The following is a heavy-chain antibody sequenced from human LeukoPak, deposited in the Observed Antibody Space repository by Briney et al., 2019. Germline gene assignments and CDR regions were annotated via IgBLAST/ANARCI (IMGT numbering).Heavy chain of an antibody. V-gene: IGHV3-33*01. Sequence: GGSLRLSCAASGFTFSSYVMHWVRQAPGKGLEWVAVIWYDGSNKYYADSVKGRFTISRDNSKNTLYLQMNSLRAEDTAVYYCARAEYQLLWLREYYYYGMDVWGKGTTVTVSS. D-gene: IGHD2-2*01. J-gene: IGHJ6*04. CDR3: ARAEYQLLWLREYYYYGMDV. CDR1: GFTFSSYV. CDR2: IWYDGSNK.